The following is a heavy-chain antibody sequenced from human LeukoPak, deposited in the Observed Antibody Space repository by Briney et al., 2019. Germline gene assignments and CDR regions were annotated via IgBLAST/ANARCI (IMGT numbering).Heavy chain of an antibody. J-gene: IGHJ4*02. V-gene: IGHV4-59*01. CDR1: GGSISSYY. Sequence: PSETLSLTCTVSGGSISSYYWSWIRQPPGKGLEWIGYIYYSGSTNYNPSLKGRVTISVDTSKNQFSLKLSSVTAADTAVYYCARAWSGYSYGSSFADYWGQGTLVTVSS. CDR2: IYYSGST. CDR3: ARAWSGYSYGSSFADY. D-gene: IGHD5-18*01.